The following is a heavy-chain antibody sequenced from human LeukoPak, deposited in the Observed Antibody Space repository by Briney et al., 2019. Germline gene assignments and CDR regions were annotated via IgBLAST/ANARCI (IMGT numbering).Heavy chain of an antibody. CDR2: ISGSGGST. Sequence: GGSLRLSCAASGFNFSSYAMSWVRQAPGKGLEWVSAISGSGGSTYYADSVKGRFTISRDNSKNTLYLQMNSLRAEDTAVYYCAKVPAGLRIQLWLSRYYFDYWGQGTLVTVSS. CDR3: AKVPAGLRIQLWLSRYYFDY. CDR1: GFNFSSYA. D-gene: IGHD5-18*01. V-gene: IGHV3-23*01. J-gene: IGHJ4*02.